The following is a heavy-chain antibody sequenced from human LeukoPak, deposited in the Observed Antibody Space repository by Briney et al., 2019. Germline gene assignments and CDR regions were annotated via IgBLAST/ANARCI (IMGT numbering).Heavy chain of an antibody. CDR3: TKSSGSATHRSIDY. CDR2: ISGCGGST. D-gene: IGHD1-26*01. CDR1: RFTFSSYA. J-gene: IGHJ4*02. Sequence: GGSLRLSCAASRFTFSSYAMSWVRQAPGKGLEWVSAISGCGGSTYYADSVKGRFTSSRDNSKSTLYLRMTSLRAEDTAVYYCTKSSGSATHRSIDYWGQGTLVTVSS. V-gene: IGHV3-23*01.